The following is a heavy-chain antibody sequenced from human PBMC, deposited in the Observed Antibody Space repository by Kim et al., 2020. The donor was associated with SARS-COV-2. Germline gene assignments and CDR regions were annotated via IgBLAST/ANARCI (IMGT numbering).Heavy chain of an antibody. D-gene: IGHD6-13*01. CDR1: GFTFSGSA. V-gene: IGHV3-73*01. CDR2: IRSKANSYAT. J-gene: IGHJ4*02. CDR3: TRLTAAAGPGDY. Sequence: GGSLRLSCAASGFTFSGSAMHWVRQASGKGLEWVGRIRSKANSYATAYAASVKGRFTISRDDSKNTAYLQMNSLKTEDTAVYYCTRLTAAAGPGDYWGQGTLVTVSS.